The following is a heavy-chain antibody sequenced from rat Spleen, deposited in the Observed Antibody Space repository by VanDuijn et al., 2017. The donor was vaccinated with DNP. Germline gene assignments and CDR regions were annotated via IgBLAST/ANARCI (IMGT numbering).Heavy chain of an antibody. CDR2: ILYDGSRT. J-gene: IGHJ2*01. Sequence: EVQLVESGGGLVQPGRSLKLSCTASGFTFSDYNMAWVRQAPKQGLEWVATILYDGSRTYYRDSVKGRFTISRDNAKTSLYLQMDSLRSEDTATYYCTTDNSGLNWFAFWGQGVMVTVSS. CDR1: GFTFSDYN. D-gene: IGHD4-3*01. CDR3: TTDNSGLNWFAF. V-gene: IGHV5S10*01.